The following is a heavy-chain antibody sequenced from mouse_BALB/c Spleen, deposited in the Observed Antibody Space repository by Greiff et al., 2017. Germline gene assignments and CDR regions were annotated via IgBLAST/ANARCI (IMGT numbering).Heavy chain of an antibody. D-gene: IGHD2-4*01. CDR3: ARTDWYAMDY. CDR2: ISSGGSYT. Sequence: DVMLVESGGGLVKPGGSLKLSCAASGFTFSSYAMSWVRQTPEKRLEWVATISSGGSYTYFPDSVKGRFTISRDNAKNTLYLQMSSLRSEDTAMYYCARTDWYAMDYWGQGTSVTVSS. V-gene: IGHV5-9-1*01. CDR1: GFTFSSYA. J-gene: IGHJ4*01.